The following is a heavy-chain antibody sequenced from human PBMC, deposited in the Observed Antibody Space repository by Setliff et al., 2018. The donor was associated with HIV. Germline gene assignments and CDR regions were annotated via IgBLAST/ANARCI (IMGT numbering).Heavy chain of an antibody. CDR2: VYARGSA. CDR1: GDSMNRVSYS. J-gene: IGHJ5*02. D-gene: IGHD2-2*03. CDR3: ARAKTIGSSALFLDP. Sequence: PSETLSLTCTVSGDSMNRVSYSWAWLRQSAGKGPEWIGHVYARGSANYNPSLTSRVTISVPTSKNQFSLNLNSVTAADTATYYCARAKTIGSSALFLDPWGQGTPVTVSS. V-gene: IGHV4-61*09.